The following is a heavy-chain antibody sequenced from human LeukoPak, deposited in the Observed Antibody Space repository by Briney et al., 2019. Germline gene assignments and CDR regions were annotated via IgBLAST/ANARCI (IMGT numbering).Heavy chain of an antibody. CDR3: ARVSDWNYFPGFDY. D-gene: IGHD1-7*01. V-gene: IGHV4-59*01. J-gene: IGHJ4*02. CDR2: IYYSGST. Sequence: SETLSLTCTVSGGSISTYFWSWIRQPPGKGLEWIGYIYYSGSTNYNPSLKSRVTISVDTSKNQFSLKLSSVTAADTAVYYCARVSDWNYFPGFDYWGQGTLVTVSS. CDR1: GGSISTYF.